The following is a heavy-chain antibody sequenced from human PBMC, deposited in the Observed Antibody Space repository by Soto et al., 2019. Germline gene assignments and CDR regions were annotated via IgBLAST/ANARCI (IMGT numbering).Heavy chain of an antibody. CDR1: GFTFSSYS. D-gene: IGHD4-17*01. CDR2: ISSSSSYI. V-gene: IGHV3-21*01. Sequence: PGGSLRLSCAASGFTFSSYSMNWVRQAPGKGLEWVSSISSSSSYIYYADSVKGRFTISRDNAKNSLYLQMNSLRAEDTAVYYCASERGMTTVTYFDYWGQGTLVTVSS. CDR3: ASERGMTTVTYFDY. J-gene: IGHJ4*02.